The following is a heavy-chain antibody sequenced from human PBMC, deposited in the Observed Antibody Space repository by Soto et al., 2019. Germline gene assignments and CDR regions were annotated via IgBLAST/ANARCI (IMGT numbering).Heavy chain of an antibody. CDR2: INPGNGHI. CDR3: ARSDGYNFDSYSAP. V-gene: IGHV1-3*01. J-gene: IGHJ5*02. CDR1: GYTFTSYA. Sequence: ASVKVSCKASGYTFTSYAMSWVRQAPGQRLEWVGWINPGNGHIKYSQRFQGRVNFTRDSSASTAYMELSSLTSEDTAVYYCARSDGYNFDSYSAPWGPGTLVTVSS. D-gene: IGHD5-12*01.